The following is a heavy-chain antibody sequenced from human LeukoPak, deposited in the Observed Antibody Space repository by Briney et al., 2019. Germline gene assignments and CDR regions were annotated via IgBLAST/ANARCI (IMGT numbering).Heavy chain of an antibody. CDR1: GFTFTSSA. CDR3: AADLYGGSYGYYYYYMDV. CDR2: IVVGSGNT. V-gene: IGHV1-58*02. Sequence: GASVKVSCKASGFTFTSSAMQWVRQARGQRLEWIGWIVVGSGNTNYAQKFQERVTITRDMSTSTAYMELSSLRSEDTAVYYCAADLYGGSYGYYYYYMDVWGKGTTVTASS. J-gene: IGHJ6*03. D-gene: IGHD1-26*01.